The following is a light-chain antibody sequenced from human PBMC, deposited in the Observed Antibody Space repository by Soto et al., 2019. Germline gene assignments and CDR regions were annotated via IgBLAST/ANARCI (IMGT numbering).Light chain of an antibody. CDR3: QQLKSFPLS. J-gene: IGKJ4*01. V-gene: IGKV1-9*01. CDR1: QGISSS. CDR2: AAS. Sequence: IPLTQSPSSLSASVGDRVTITCRASQGISSSLAWYQQQPGKAPKLLIYAASTLQSGVPSRFSGSGSGTDFTLTISSLQPEDFATYYCQQLKSFPLSCGGGTTVEIK.